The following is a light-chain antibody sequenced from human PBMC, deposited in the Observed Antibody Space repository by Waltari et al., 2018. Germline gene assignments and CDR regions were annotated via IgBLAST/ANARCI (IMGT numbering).Light chain of an antibody. J-gene: IGLJ3*02. CDR3: SAWDNSLNIWM. CDR2: RGV. V-gene: IGLV10-54*04. Sequence: QAGLTQPPSVSTDLGQTVTLTCTGGSDNVGNQGAAWRQQRPGHPPKLLSPRGVKRPPGISERFSASRSGKIASLTITALQSDDEADYVCSAWDNSLNIWMFGGGTKLTVL. CDR1: SDNVGNQG.